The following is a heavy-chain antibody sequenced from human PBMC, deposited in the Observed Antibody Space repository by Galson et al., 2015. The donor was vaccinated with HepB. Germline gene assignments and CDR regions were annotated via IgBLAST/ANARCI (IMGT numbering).Heavy chain of an antibody. J-gene: IGHJ4*02. CDR2: INAGNGNT. CDR3: AREGYYYDSSGYYNY. D-gene: IGHD3-22*01. V-gene: IGHV1-3*01. CDR1: GYTFTSYA. Sequence: SVKVSCKASGYTFTSYAMHWVRQAPGQRLEWMGWINAGNGNTKYSQKFQGRVTITRDTSASTAYMELSSLRSEDTAVYYCAREGYYYDSSGYYNYWGQGTLVTVSS.